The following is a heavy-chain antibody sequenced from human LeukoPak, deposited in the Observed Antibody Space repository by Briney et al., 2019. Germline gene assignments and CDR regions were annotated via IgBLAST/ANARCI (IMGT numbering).Heavy chain of an antibody. CDR3: ARFSPGDY. CDR1: GFTFSSYS. Sequence: GGSLRLSCAASGFTFSSYSMNWVRQAPGKGLEWVSYISSSSTIYYADSVKGRFTISRDNAKNSLYLQMNSLRAEDTAVYYCARFSPGDYWGQGTLVTVSS. CDR2: ISSSSTI. J-gene: IGHJ4*02. V-gene: IGHV3-48*04.